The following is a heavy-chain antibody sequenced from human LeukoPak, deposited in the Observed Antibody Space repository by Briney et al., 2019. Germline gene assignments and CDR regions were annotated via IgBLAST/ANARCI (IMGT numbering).Heavy chain of an antibody. Sequence: GGSLRLSCAASGFTFSSYSMNWVRQAPGKGLEWVSSISSSSSYIYYADSVKGRFTISRDNAKNSLYLQMNSLRAEDTAVYYCARGYSSSDDFDYWGQGTLVTVSS. CDR3: ARGYSSSDDFDY. V-gene: IGHV3-21*01. J-gene: IGHJ4*02. D-gene: IGHD6-13*01. CDR1: GFTFSSYS. CDR2: ISSSSSYI.